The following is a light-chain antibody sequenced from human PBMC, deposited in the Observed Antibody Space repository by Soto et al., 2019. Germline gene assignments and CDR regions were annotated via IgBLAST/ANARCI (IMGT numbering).Light chain of an antibody. Sequence: QSVLTQPPSASGTPGQRVTISCSGSTSNIGSKTVSWYQQLPGSAPRVLIYGNSNRPSGVPDRFSGSKSGTSASLAITGLQAEDEADYYCQSYDSSLSGPVVFGGGTKLTVL. CDR2: GNS. V-gene: IGLV1-44*01. J-gene: IGLJ2*01. CDR1: TSNIGSKT. CDR3: QSYDSSLSGPVV.